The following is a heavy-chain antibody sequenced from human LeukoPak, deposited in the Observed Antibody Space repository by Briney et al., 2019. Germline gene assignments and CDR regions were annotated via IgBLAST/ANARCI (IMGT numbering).Heavy chain of an antibody. CDR3: AKVGGTPKVYNWFDP. J-gene: IGHJ5*02. Sequence: GGSLRLSCAASGFTFDDYAMHWVRQAPGKGLEWVSAISGSGGSTYYAGSVKGRFTISRDNSKNTLYLQMNSLRAEDTAVYYCAKVGGTPKVYNWFDPWGQGTLVTVSS. CDR1: GFTFDDYA. CDR2: ISGSGGST. D-gene: IGHD1-14*01. V-gene: IGHV3-23*01.